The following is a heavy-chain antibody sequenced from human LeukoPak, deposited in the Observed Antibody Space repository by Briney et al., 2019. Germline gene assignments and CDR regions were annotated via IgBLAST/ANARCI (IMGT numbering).Heavy chain of an antibody. D-gene: IGHD3-3*01. CDR1: GYTFTGYY. CDR3: AREYYDFWSGYYIQVAGWFDP. Sequence: ASVKVSCKASGYTFTGYYMHWVRQAPGQGLEWMGWINPNSGGTNYAQKFQGRVTMTRDTSISTAYMELSRLRSDDTAVYYCAREYYDFWSGYYIQVAGWFDPGAREPWSPSPQ. V-gene: IGHV1-2*02. J-gene: IGHJ5*02. CDR2: INPNSGGT.